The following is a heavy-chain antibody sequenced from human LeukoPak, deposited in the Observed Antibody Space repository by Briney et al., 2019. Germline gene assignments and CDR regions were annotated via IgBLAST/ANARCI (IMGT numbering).Heavy chain of an antibody. CDR2: IYYSGST. J-gene: IGHJ4*02. D-gene: IGHD1-20*01. CDR1: GGSISSTTYY. CDR3: ARATYNWNDRYYYFDY. V-gene: IGHV4-39*07. Sequence: SETLSLICAVSGGSISSTTYYWGWIRQPPGKGLEWIGSIYYSGSTNYNPSLKSRVTISVDTSKNQFSLKLSSVTAADTAVYYCARATYNWNDRYYYFDYWGQGTLVTVSS.